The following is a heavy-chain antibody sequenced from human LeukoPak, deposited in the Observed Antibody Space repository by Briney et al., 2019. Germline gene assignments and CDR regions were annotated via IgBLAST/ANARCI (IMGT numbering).Heavy chain of an antibody. Sequence: GGSLRLSCVASGFTFSNYAMNWVRHAPGKRLEWVASVIGSGVDTYHAESVKGRFTVSRDNSKNTVYLQMRSLRDEDTAVYYCARVTAYCGGDCYSGDNWFDPWGQGTLVTVSS. J-gene: IGHJ5*02. D-gene: IGHD2-21*02. CDR3: ARVTAYCGGDCYSGDNWFDP. V-gene: IGHV3-23*01. CDR1: GFTFSNYA. CDR2: VIGSGVDT.